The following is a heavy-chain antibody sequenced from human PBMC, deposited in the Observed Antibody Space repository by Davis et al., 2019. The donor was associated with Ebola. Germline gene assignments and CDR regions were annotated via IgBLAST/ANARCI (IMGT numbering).Heavy chain of an antibody. CDR1: GFSVSPYS. Sequence: GESLKISCAASGFSVSPYSMNWVRQAPGKGLEWVASISSGGDFIYYADSVKGRFTISRDNAKNSLYLQMNSLRAEDTAVYYCAKDSGQWLVGGDYWGQGTLVTVSS. J-gene: IGHJ4*02. CDR3: AKDSGQWLVGGDY. D-gene: IGHD6-19*01. V-gene: IGHV3-21*01. CDR2: ISSGGDFI.